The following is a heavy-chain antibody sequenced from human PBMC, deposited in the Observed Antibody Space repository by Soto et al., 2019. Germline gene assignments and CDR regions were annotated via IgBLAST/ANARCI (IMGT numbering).Heavy chain of an antibody. J-gene: IGHJ4*02. CDR3: ARTVVAGITSYFDS. Sequence: QITLKESGPTLVQPTQTLTLTCTFSGFSLSSSGVGVGWIRQPPGKALEWLTFIYWDDDKRYSPSLKGRRTLTQDTSKIQVVLTLTTMDPVDTATYYYARTVVAGITSYFDSWRQGTLLTVSS. D-gene: IGHD2-15*01. CDR2: IYWDDDK. V-gene: IGHV2-5*02. CDR1: GFSLSSSGVG.